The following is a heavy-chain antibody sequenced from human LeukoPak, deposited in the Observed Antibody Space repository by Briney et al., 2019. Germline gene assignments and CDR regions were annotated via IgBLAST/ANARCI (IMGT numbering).Heavy chain of an antibody. Sequence: GGSLRLSCAASGFTFDDYAMPWVGQAPGKGLEWVSGISWNSGSIDYADSVKGRFTISRDNAKNSLYLQMNSLRAEDTALYYCAKGGSIAVAGTLDYWGQGTLVTVSS. D-gene: IGHD6-19*01. CDR1: GFTFDDYA. CDR2: ISWNSGSI. V-gene: IGHV3-9*01. CDR3: AKGGSIAVAGTLDY. J-gene: IGHJ4*02.